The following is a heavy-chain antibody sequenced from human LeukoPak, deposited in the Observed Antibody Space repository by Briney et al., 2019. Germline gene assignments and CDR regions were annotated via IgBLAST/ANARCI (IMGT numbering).Heavy chain of an antibody. CDR3: ASHGGSGSSNWFDP. D-gene: IGHD3-10*01. Sequence: GGSLRLSCAPSGFTFCVYAKRCVREAPGRGGGCVSDLSGSGGSTYYADFVKGRFTISRDNSKNTLYLQMNSLRAEDTAVYCCASHGGSGSSNWFDPWGQGTLVTVSS. J-gene: IGHJ5*02. CDR1: GFTFCVYA. CDR2: LSGSGGST. V-gene: IGHV3-23*01.